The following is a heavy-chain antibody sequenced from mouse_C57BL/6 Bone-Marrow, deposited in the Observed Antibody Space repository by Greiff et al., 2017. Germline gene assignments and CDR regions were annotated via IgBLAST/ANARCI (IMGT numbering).Heavy chain of an antibody. V-gene: IGHV1-61*01. CDR3: AREGAIYYGNYVGGYYFDY. J-gene: IGHJ2*01. Sequence: VQLQQPGAELVRPGSSVKLSCKASGYTFTSYWMDWVKQRPGQGLEWIGNIYPSDSETHYNQKFKDKATLTVDKSSSTAYMQLSSLTSEDSAVYYCAREGAIYYGNYVGGYYFDYWGQGTTLTVSS. D-gene: IGHD2-1*01. CDR2: IYPSDSET. CDR1: GYTFTSYW.